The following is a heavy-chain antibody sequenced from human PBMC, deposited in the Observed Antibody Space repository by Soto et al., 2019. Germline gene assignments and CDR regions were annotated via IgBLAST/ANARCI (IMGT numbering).Heavy chain of an antibody. J-gene: IGHJ6*02. CDR3: ARFRGVGATASYYYYGMDV. CDR2: IIPIFGTA. V-gene: IGHV1-69*13. D-gene: IGHD1-26*01. CDR1: GGTFSSYA. Sequence: SVKVSCKASGGTFSSYAISWVRQAPGQGLEWMGGIIPIFGTANYAQKFQGRVTITADESTSTAYMELSSLRSEDTAVYYCARFRGVGATASYYYYGMDVWGQGTTVTVYS.